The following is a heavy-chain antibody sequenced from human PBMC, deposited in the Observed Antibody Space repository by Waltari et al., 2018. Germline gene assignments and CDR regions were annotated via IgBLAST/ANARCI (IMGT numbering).Heavy chain of an antibody. CDR1: GFTFSSYS. D-gene: IGHD6-13*01. CDR2: ISSSSSYI. Sequence: EVQLVESGGGLVKPGGSLRLSCAASGFTFSSYSMNWVRQAPGKVLEWVSSISSSSSYIYYADSVKGRFTISRDNAKNSLYLQMNSLRAEDTAVYYCARDQGKQQLVRAGDYWGQGTLVTVSS. CDR3: ARDQGKQQLVRAGDY. J-gene: IGHJ4*02. V-gene: IGHV3-21*01.